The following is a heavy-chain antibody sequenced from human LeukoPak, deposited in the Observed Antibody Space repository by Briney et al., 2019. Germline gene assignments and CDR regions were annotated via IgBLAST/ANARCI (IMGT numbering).Heavy chain of an antibody. Sequence: ASVKVSCKASGYTFTSYFMHWVRHPPGQGLDWMGIINPSGGSTSYAQKFQGRVTMTSDTSTSTVYMELSSLTSEDTAMYYCARVVGGWYAFDSWGQGTLVTVSS. D-gene: IGHD6-19*01. CDR2: INPSGGST. CDR3: ARVVGGWYAFDS. CDR1: GYTFTSYF. J-gene: IGHJ4*02. V-gene: IGHV1-46*01.